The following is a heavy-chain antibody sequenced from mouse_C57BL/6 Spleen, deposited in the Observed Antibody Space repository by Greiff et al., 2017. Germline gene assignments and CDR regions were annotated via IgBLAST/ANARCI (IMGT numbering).Heavy chain of an antibody. Sequence: VQLQQSGAELARPGASVKLSCKASGYTFTSYGISWVKQRTGQGLEWIGEIYPRSGNTYYNEKFKGKATLTADNSSSTAYMELSSLTSEDSAVYFGARSGGDYGYFDVWGTGTTVTVSS. D-gene: IGHD3-1*01. CDR2: IYPRSGNT. J-gene: IGHJ1*03. CDR3: ARSGGDYGYFDV. CDR1: GYTFTSYG. V-gene: IGHV1-81*01.